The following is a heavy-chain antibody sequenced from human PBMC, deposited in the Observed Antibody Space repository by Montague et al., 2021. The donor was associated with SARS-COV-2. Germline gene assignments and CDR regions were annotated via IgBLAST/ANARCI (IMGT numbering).Heavy chain of an antibody. V-gene: IGHV3-23*01. CDR1: GFTFSRYA. Sequence: SLRLSGAASGFTFSRYAMSWVRQAPGKGLEWVSAISGSGGSTYYADSVXGRFTISRDNSKNTLYLQMNSLRAEDTAVYYCAKDWELRYFDWLSHGWFDPWGQGTLVTVSS. D-gene: IGHD3-9*01. CDR3: AKDWELRYFDWLSHGWFDP. CDR2: ISGSGGST. J-gene: IGHJ5*02.